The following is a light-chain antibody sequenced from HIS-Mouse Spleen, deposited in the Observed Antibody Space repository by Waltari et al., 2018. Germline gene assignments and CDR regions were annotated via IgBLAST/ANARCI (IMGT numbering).Light chain of an antibody. J-gene: IGKJ4*01. V-gene: IGKV2-28*01. CDR1: QSLLHSNGYNY. CDR3: MQALQTPLT. CDR2: LGS. Sequence: DIVMTQSPLSLPVTPGEPASISCRSSQSLLHSNGYNYLDWYLQKPGQSHKFLIYLGSNRASGVPDRFSGSGSGTDFTLKISRVEAEDVGVYYCMQALQTPLTFGGGTKVEIK.